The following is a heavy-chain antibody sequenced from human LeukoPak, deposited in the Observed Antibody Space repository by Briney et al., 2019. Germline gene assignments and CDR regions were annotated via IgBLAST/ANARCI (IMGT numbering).Heavy chain of an antibody. Sequence: SETLSLTCTVSGGSISSYYWSWIRQPPGKGLEWIGYIYYSGSTNYNPSLKSRVTISVDTSKNQFSLKLSSVTAADTAVYYCARWHSGSWYSRFDYWGQGTLVTVSS. CDR2: IYYSGST. J-gene: IGHJ4*02. CDR1: GGSISSYY. CDR3: ARWHSGSWYSRFDY. D-gene: IGHD6-13*01. V-gene: IGHV4-59*01.